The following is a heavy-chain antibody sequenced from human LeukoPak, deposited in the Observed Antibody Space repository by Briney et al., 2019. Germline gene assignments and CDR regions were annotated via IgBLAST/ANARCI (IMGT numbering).Heavy chain of an antibody. CDR3: ARGGGDYGVNLDY. CDR1: GFTFSSYS. J-gene: IGHJ4*02. D-gene: IGHD4-17*01. V-gene: IGHV3-21*01. Sequence: GGSLRLSCAASGFTFSSYSMNWVRQAPGKGLEWVSSISSSSSYIYYADSVKGRFTISRDNAKNSLYLQMNSLRAEDTAVYYCARGGGDYGVNLDYWGQGTLVTVSS. CDR2: ISSSSSYI.